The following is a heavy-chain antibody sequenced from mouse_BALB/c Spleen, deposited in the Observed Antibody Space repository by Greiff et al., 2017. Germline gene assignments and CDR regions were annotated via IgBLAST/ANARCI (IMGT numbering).Heavy chain of an antibody. Sequence: VQLKESGPELVKPGASVKIPCKASGYTFTDYNMDWVKQSHGKSLEWIGDINPNNGGTIYNQKFKGKATLTVDKSSSTAYMELRSLTSEDTAVYYCAREYYGSSYFDYWGQGTTLTVSS. CDR1: GYTFTDYN. J-gene: IGHJ2*01. CDR3: AREYYGSSYFDY. V-gene: IGHV1-18*01. D-gene: IGHD1-1*01. CDR2: INPNNGGT.